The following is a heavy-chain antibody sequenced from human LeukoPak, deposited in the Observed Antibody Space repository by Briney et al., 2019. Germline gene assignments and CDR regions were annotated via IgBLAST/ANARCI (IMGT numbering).Heavy chain of an antibody. CDR3: ARDLVGKPNYYYYGMDV. V-gene: IGHV3-21*01. Sequence: GGSLRLSCAASGFTFSSYSMNWVRQAPGKGREWVSSISSSSSYIYYADSVKGRFTISRDNAKNSLYLQMNSLRAEDTAVYDCARDLVGKPNYYYYGMDVWGQGTTVTVSS. CDR1: GFTFSSYS. J-gene: IGHJ6*02. D-gene: IGHD1-14*01. CDR2: ISSSSSYI.